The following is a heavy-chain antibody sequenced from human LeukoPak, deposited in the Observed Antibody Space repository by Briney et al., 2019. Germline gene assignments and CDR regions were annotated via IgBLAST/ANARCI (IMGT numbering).Heavy chain of an antibody. V-gene: IGHV1-46*01. CDR2: INPSGGTT. D-gene: IGHD4-17*01. CDR1: GYTFTSYY. Sequence: ASVKVSCKASGYTFTSYYMHWVRQAPGQGLEWMGIINPSGGTTTYTQKFQGRVSMTRDTSTSTVYMELRRLRSEDTAVYYCERAPYGDYYFDYWGQGTLVTVSS. J-gene: IGHJ4*02. CDR3: ERAPYGDYYFDY.